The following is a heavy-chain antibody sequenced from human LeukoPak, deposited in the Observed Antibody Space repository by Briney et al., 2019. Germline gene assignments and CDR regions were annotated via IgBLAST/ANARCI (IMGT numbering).Heavy chain of an antibody. CDR1: GFTFSSYA. Sequence: GGSLRLSCAASGFTFSSYAMSWVRQPPGKGLEWVSAICGSGGSTYYADSVKGRFTISRDNSKNTLYLQMNSLRAEDTAVYYCAKDGDSYYHFNFVNYWGQGTLVTVSS. CDR2: ICGSGGST. V-gene: IGHV3-23*01. D-gene: IGHD3-10*01. J-gene: IGHJ4*02. CDR3: AKDGDSYYHFNFVNY.